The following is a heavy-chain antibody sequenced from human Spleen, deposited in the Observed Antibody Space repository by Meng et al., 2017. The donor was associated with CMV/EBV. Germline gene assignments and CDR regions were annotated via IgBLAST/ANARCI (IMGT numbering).Heavy chain of an antibody. CDR1: DGSISRYY. J-gene: IGHJ6*02. D-gene: IGHD1-1*01. CDR3: AKFSATGAYYYGMDV. CDR2: IYYSGSP. V-gene: IGHV4-59*01. Sequence: SETLSLTCTVSDGSISRYYWSWIRQPPGKGLEWIGCIYYSGSPNYNPSLESRITISVDTSKNQFSLRLYSVTAADTAVYYCAKFSATGAYYYGMDVWGQGTTVTVSS.